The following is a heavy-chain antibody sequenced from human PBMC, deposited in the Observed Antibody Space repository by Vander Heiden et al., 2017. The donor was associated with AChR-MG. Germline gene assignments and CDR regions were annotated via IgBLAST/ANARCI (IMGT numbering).Heavy chain of an antibody. CDR3: TRVRESETGRFDALDI. CDR2: IRSETHGGTT. D-gene: IGHD3-9*01. J-gene: IGHJ3*02. CDR1: GFTFGDYA. Sequence: EVQLVESGGGLVQPGRSLRLSCPGSGFTFGDYALSWFGQAPGKGLDWVGFIRSETHGGTTEYAASVTGRFTISRDDSKSIAYLQMNSLSTEDTGLYYCTRVRESETGRFDALDIWGRGTMVTVSS. V-gene: IGHV3-49*03.